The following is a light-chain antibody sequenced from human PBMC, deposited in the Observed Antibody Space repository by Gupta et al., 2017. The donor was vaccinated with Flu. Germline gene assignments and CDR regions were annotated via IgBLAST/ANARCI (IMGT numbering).Light chain of an antibody. J-gene: IGKJ4*01. V-gene: IGKV3-20*01. Sequence: IYGASSRATGIPDRFSGIGSGTEFALTINNREPDDFAVYYCQQQDHSPVTFGRGTKVDSK. CDR3: QQQDHSPVT. CDR2: GAS.